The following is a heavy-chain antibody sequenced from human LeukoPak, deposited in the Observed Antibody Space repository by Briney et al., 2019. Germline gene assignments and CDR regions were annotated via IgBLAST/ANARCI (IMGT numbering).Heavy chain of an antibody. V-gene: IGHV3-23*01. Sequence: GGSLRLSCAASGFTFSGSAMSWVRQAPGEGLEWVSLISYSGANSYYTDSVRGRFTISRDNSKDTLFLQMNSLRAEDTAIYYCARDEGYYYGMDVWGQGTTVTVSS. CDR3: ARDEGYYYGMDV. J-gene: IGHJ6*02. CDR1: GFTFSGSA. CDR2: ISYSGANS.